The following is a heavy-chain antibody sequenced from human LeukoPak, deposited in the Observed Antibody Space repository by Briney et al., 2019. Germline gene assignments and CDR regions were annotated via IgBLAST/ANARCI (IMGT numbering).Heavy chain of an antibody. Sequence: ASVKVSCKASGYTFTSYYMHWVRQAPGQGLEWMGIINPSGGSTSYAQKFQGRVTMTRDMSTSTVYMELSSLKSEDTAVYYCARAMTKRGSYYTYYYYYMDVWGKGTTVTVSS. CDR3: ARAMTKRGSYYTYYYYYMDV. J-gene: IGHJ6*03. CDR2: INPSGGST. D-gene: IGHD1-26*01. V-gene: IGHV1-46*01. CDR1: GYTFTSYY.